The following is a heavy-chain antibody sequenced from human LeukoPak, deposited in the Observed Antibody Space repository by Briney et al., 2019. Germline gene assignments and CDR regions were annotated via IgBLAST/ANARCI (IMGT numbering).Heavy chain of an antibody. CDR3: ARDGRVVPAAIKGDYYYYYYMDV. CDR2: ISAYNGNT. CDR1: GYTFTSYG. J-gene: IGHJ6*03. V-gene: IGHV1-18*01. D-gene: IGHD2-2*02. Sequence: GASVKVSCKASGYTFTSYGISWVRQAPGQGLEWMGWISAYNGNTNYAQKLQGRVTMTTDTSTSTAYMELRSLRSDDTAVYYCARDGRVVPAAIKGDYYYYYYMDVWGKGTTVTVSS.